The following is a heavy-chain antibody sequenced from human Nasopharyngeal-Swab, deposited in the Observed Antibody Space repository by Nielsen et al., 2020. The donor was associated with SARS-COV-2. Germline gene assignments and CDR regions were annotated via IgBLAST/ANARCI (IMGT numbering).Heavy chain of an antibody. CDR2: INSDGSST. CDR1: GFTFSSYW. J-gene: IGHJ4*02. CDR3: ARHDYSENY. Sequence: GESLKISCAASGFTFSSYWMHWVRQAPGKGLVWVSRINSDGSSTSYADSVKGRLTISRDNAKNTLYLQMNSLRAEDTAVYYCARHDYSENYWGQGTLVTVSS. V-gene: IGHV3-74*01. D-gene: IGHD4-11*01.